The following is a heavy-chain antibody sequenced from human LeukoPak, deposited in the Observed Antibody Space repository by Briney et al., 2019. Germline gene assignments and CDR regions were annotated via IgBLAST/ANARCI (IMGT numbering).Heavy chain of an antibody. D-gene: IGHD3-3*01. V-gene: IGHV3-30*02. CDR3: AKDQKMYYDFWSGYPSPNAFDI. CDR2: IRYDGSNK. CDR1: GFTFSSYG. Sequence: PGGSLRLSCAASGFTFSSYGMHWVRQAPGKGLEWVAFIRYDGSNKYYADSVEGRFTISRDNSKNTLFLQMNSLRAEDTAVYYCAKDQKMYYDFWSGYPSPNAFDIWGQGTMVTVSS. J-gene: IGHJ3*02.